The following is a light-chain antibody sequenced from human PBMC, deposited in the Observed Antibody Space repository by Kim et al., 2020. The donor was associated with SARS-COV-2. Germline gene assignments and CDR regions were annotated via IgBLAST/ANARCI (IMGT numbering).Light chain of an antibody. CDR1: SSDVGSYNR. Sequence: QSVTISCTGTSSDVGSYNRVSWYQQSPGTAPKLLIYEVTNRPSGVPDRFSGSRSGNTASLTISGLQAEDEADYYCTSFISSSTPYFFGTGTKVTVL. CDR3: TSFISSSTPYF. CDR2: EVT. V-gene: IGLV2-18*02. J-gene: IGLJ1*01.